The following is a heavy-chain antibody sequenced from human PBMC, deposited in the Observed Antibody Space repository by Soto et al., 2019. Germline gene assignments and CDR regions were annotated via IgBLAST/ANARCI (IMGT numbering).Heavy chain of an antibody. D-gene: IGHD3-3*01. CDR1: GYPVTAYY. V-gene: IGHV1-2*02. Sequence: QLHLVRSGAVVKKPGASVTVSCSASGYPVTAYYMHWVRQAPGRGLEWMGGINPATGAAKYTQTFQGRVTMTRDPATSTVFMELSGLTSEDPAVFYWARGGGVGVAGSAAFDMWGQGTLVTVSS. J-gene: IGHJ3*02. CDR3: ARGGGVGVAGSAAFDM. CDR2: INPATGAA.